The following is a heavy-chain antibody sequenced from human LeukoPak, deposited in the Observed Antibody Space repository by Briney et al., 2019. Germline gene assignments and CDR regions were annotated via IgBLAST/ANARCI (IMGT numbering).Heavy chain of an antibody. CDR1: GGTFSIYA. CDR3: AREDDGSGADFDY. Sequence: SSVKVSCKASGGTFSIYAISWVRQAPGQGLEWMGGSIPIFGTAHYAQKFQGRVTITADESTNTAYMELRSLRSEDTAGYYCAREDDGSGADFDYWGQGTLVTVSS. V-gene: IGHV1-69*01. J-gene: IGHJ4*02. CDR2: SIPIFGTA. D-gene: IGHD6-19*01.